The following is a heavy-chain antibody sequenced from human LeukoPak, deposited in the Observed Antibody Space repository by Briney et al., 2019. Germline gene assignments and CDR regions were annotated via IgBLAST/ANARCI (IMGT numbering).Heavy chain of an antibody. CDR2: INPSGGST. D-gene: IGHD3-22*01. J-gene: IGHJ4*02. CDR3: ARTGSGSSGYYYYYFDY. Sequence: ASVKVSCKASGYTFTSYYMHWVRQAPGQGLERMGIINPSGGSTSYAQKFQGRVTMTRDMSTSTVYMELSSLRSEDTAVYYCARTGSGSSGYYYYYFDYWGQGTLVTVSS. CDR1: GYTFTSYY. V-gene: IGHV1-46*01.